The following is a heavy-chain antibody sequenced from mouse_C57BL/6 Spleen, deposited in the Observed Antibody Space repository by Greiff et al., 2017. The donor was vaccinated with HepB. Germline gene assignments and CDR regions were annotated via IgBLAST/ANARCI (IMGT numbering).Heavy chain of an antibody. J-gene: IGHJ2*01. CDR1: GYAFSSYW. Sequence: VQLKESGAELVKPGASVKISCKASGYAFSSYWMNWVKQRPGKGLEWIGQIYPGDGDTNYNGKFKGKATLTADKSSSTAYMQLSSLTSEDSAVYFCARTPFYYDYDEGVDYWGQGTTLTVSS. D-gene: IGHD2-4*01. CDR3: ARTPFYYDYDEGVDY. CDR2: IYPGDGDT. V-gene: IGHV1-80*01.